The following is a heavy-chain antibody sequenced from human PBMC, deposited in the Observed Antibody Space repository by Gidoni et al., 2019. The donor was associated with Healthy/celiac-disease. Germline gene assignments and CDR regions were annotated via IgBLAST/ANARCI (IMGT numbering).Heavy chain of an antibody. CDR1: GFTFSSYD. Sequence: EVQLVESGGGLVQPGGSLRLYCAASGFTFSSYDMHLVRQATGKGLEWVSAIGTAGVPYYPGSVKGRFTISRENAKNSLYLQMNSLRAGDTAVYYCARGGIAASGDAFDIWGQGTMVTVSS. J-gene: IGHJ3*02. D-gene: IGHD6-13*01. V-gene: IGHV3-13*05. CDR3: ARGGIAASGDAFDI. CDR2: IGTAGVP.